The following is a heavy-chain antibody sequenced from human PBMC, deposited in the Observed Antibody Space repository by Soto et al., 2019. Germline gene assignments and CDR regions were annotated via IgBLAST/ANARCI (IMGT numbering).Heavy chain of an antibody. CDR3: ASPYSSSWLSLDY. J-gene: IGHJ4*02. CDR2: IYPGDSDT. V-gene: IGHV5-51*01. Sequence: PGESLKISCKGSGYSFTSYWISWVRQMPGKGLEWMGIIYPGDSDTRYSPSFQGQVTISADKSISTAYLQWSSLKASDTAMYYCASPYSSSWLSLDYWGQGTLVTVSS. D-gene: IGHD6-13*01. CDR1: GYSFTSYW.